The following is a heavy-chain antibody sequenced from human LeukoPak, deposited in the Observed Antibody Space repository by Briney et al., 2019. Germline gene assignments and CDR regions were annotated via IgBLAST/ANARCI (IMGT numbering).Heavy chain of an antibody. V-gene: IGHV3-7*01. CDR1: GFTFSSHW. CDR2: IKQDGSEK. CDR3: ARDKYYANDAFDI. J-gene: IGHJ3*02. Sequence: GGSLRLSCAASGFTFSSHWMNWVRQAPGKGLEWVANIKQDGSEKYYVDSVKGRFTISRDNAKNSLYLQMNSLRAEDTAVYYCARDKYYANDAFDIWGQGTMVTVSS. D-gene: IGHD2-2*01.